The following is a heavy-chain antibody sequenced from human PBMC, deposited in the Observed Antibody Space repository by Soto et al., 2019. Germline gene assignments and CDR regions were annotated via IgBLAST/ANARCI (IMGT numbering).Heavy chain of an antibody. D-gene: IGHD6-19*01. CDR3: AGEAAVAVTVFDY. Sequence: EVQLVESGGGLVQPGGSLRLTCIASGITVSSYWMHWVRQAPGKGLVWVSRINRDGSSTNYADSVKGRFTISRDNAKNTLFLQVNSLRAEDTAVYYCAGEAAVAVTVFDYWGQGILVTVSS. J-gene: IGHJ4*02. CDR1: GITVSSYW. V-gene: IGHV3-74*01. CDR2: INRDGSST.